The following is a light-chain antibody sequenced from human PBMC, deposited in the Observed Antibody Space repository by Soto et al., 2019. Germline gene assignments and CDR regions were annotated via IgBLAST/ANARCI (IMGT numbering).Light chain of an antibody. Sequence: DIQMTQSPSTLSASVGDRVTITCRASQSISNWLAWYQQKPGKAPKVLIYKASTLASGVPSRFGGSGSGTEFKLTISSLQPDDFASYYCQQYNSHSSVGQGPRLEL. CDR2: KAS. CDR3: QQYNSHSS. V-gene: IGKV1-5*03. J-gene: IGKJ1*01. CDR1: QSISNW.